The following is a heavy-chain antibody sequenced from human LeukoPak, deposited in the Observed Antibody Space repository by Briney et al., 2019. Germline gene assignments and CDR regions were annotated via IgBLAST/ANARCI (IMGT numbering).Heavy chain of an antibody. CDR1: GSTLTTYW. D-gene: IGHD6-6*01. CDR2: IKQDGTEK. Sequence: GGSLRLSCAASGSTLTTYWMSWVRQAPGKGLEWVANIKQDGTEKYYVHSVKGRFTMSRDNAENSLYLQMNSLRAEDTAVYYCARVYRSSSGYCFDYWGQGTLVTVSS. V-gene: IGHV3-7*01. J-gene: IGHJ4*02. CDR3: ARVYRSSSGYCFDY.